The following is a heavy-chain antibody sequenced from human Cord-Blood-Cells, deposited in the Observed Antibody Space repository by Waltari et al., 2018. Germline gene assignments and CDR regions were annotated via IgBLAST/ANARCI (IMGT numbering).Heavy chain of an antibody. CDR1: AFTFSRHA. D-gene: IGHD3-9*01. Sequence: QVQLVESGGGVVQPGRSLRLSCAASAFTFSRHARHWVRQAPGKGLEWVAVISYDGSNKYYADSVKGRFTISRDNSKNTLYLQMNSLRAEDTAVYYCASRYNYWGQGTLVTVSS. J-gene: IGHJ4*02. V-gene: IGHV3-30*04. CDR3: ASRYNY. CDR2: ISYDGSNK.